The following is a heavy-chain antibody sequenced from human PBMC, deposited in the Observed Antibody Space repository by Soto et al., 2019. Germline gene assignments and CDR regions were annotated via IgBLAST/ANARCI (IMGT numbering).Heavy chain of an antibody. D-gene: IGHD1-26*01. J-gene: IGHJ6*02. Sequence: QVQLQESGPGLVKPSQTLSLTCTVSGASMTIGDYYWSWIRQPPGKGLEWIGFVYHGGSTDYNPSLRSRHTLSSDRSKDQFFLSLSSVTAADTAVYFCARAVGYYYYAMDVWGQWARVTVSS. CDR3: ARAVGYYYYAMDV. V-gene: IGHV4-30-4*01. CDR1: GASMTIGDYY. CDR2: VYHGGST.